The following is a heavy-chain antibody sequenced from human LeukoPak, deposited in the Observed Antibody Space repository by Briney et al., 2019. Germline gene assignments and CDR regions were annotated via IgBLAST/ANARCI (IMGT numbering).Heavy chain of an antibody. D-gene: IGHD6-6*01. V-gene: IGHV3-7*01. Sequence: GGSLRLSCAASGFTFSSYWMSWVRQAPGKGLEWVANIKQDGSEKYYVDSVKGRFTISRDNAKNSLYLQMNSLRAEATAVYYCARDRVMDGSSSYFDYWGQGTLVTVSS. CDR1: GFTFSSYW. CDR2: IKQDGSEK. J-gene: IGHJ4*02. CDR3: ARDRVMDGSSSYFDY.